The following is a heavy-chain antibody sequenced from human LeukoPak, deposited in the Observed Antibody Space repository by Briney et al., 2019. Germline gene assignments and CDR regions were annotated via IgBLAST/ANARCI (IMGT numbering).Heavy chain of an antibody. D-gene: IGHD3-9*01. CDR3: GEGGYYDKPCDF. CDR1: GGSFSGYS. V-gene: IGHV4-34*01. J-gene: IGHJ4*02. Sequence: SETLSLTCAVYGGSFSGYSRSWVRQPPGKGLEWIGEINHIGGTTYNTPLKSGVTTSEDTPTKTFSLKLSSVPPAETAVYYCGEGGYYDKPCDFWGQGTLVTVSS. CDR2: INHIGGT.